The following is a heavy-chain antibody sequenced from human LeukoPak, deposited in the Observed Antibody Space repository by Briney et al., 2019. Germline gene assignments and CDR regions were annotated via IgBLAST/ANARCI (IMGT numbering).Heavy chain of an antibody. Sequence: GGSLRLSCAASGFTFSSYSMNWVRQAPGKGLEWVSYISSTSSTIYYADSVKGRFTISRDNAKNSLYLQMNSLRAEDTAVYYCARGARAKIDAFDIWGQGTMVTV. V-gene: IGHV3-48*01. J-gene: IGHJ3*02. D-gene: IGHD3-16*01. CDR2: ISSTSSTI. CDR3: ARGARAKIDAFDI. CDR1: GFTFSSYS.